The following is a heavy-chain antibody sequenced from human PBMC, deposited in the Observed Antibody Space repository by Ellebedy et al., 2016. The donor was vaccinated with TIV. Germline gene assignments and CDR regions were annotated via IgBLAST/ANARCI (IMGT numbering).Heavy chain of an antibody. CDR2: IYYSGST. D-gene: IGHD2-15*01. CDR1: GGSISSSSYY. CDR3: ARLLPVGAAVYFDY. V-gene: IGHV4-39*01. J-gene: IGHJ4*02. Sequence: SETLSLTCTVSGGSISSSSYYWGWIRQPPGKGLEWIGSIYYSGSTYYNPSLKSRVTISVDTSKNQFSLKLSSVTAADTAVYYCARLLPVGAAVYFDYWGQGTLVTVSS.